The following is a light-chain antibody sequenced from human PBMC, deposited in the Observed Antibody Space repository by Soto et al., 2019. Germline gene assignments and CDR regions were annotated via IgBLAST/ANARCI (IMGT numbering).Light chain of an antibody. V-gene: IGKV1-33*01. CDR1: QDIKNY. CDR3: QQYDHFVT. J-gene: IGKJ4*01. Sequence: DIQMTQSPSSLAASVGDRVTITCRASQDIKNYLNWYQQKPGKAPKLLIYDASNLEIGVPSRFSGSGSGTHFIFTIDSLHPEDIATYYCQQYDHFVTFGGGTKVEF. CDR2: DAS.